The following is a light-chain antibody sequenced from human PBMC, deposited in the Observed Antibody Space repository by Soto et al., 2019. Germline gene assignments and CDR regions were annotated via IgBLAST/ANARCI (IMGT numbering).Light chain of an antibody. CDR3: QQYNGYSGT. CDR2: KAS. Sequence: DTQTTQSPSTLSASVGDRVTITCRASQSINNWLAWYQQKPGKAPKLLIYKASNLESGVPSRFSGSASGTEFTLTISSLQPDDLATYYCQQYNGYSGTFGQGTKLEIK. J-gene: IGKJ2*02. V-gene: IGKV1-5*03. CDR1: QSINNW.